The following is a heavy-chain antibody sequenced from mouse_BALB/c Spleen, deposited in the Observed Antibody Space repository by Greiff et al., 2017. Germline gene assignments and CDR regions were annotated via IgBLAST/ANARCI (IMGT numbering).Heavy chain of an antibody. J-gene: IGHJ4*01. D-gene: IGHD2-2*01. CDR3: APWGYDDAMDY. Sequence: VQLKESGAELVKPGASVKLSCTASGFNIKDTYMHWVKQRPEQGLEWIGRIDPANGNTKYDPKFQGKATITADTSSNTAYLQLSSLTSEDTAVYYCAPWGYDDAMDYWGQGTSVTVSS. V-gene: IGHV14-3*02. CDR2: IDPANGNT. CDR1: GFNIKDTY.